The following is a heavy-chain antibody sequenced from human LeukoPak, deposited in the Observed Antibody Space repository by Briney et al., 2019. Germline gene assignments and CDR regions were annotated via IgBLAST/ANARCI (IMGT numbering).Heavy chain of an antibody. D-gene: IGHD4-17*01. J-gene: IGHJ4*02. CDR3: ARSTTVTTGGLDY. V-gene: IGHV3-13*01. Sequence: GGSLRLSCAASGSTFSSYDMHWVRQATGEGLEWVSGTGTTGDTYYPGSVKGRFTISRDNAKNSLYLQMSSLRAGDTAVYYCARSTTVTTGGLDYWGQGTLVTVSS. CDR1: GSTFSSYD. CDR2: TGTTGDT.